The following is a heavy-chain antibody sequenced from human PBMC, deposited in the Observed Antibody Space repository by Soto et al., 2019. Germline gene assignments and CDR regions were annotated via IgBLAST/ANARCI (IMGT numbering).Heavy chain of an antibody. V-gene: IGHV1-3*05. Sequence: QVVQSGAEERRPGASVKTSCKTSGYIFSDYGIHWVRQAPGHGLEWMGYINAGNGDTRYSPKFKGRLTITRDTSASTAYMDLTSVEFKDTAMYYCATSDWAWWGQGALVTVSP. CDR1: GYIFSDYG. D-gene: IGHD3-9*01. CDR2: INAGNGDT. CDR3: ATSDWAW. J-gene: IGHJ4*02.